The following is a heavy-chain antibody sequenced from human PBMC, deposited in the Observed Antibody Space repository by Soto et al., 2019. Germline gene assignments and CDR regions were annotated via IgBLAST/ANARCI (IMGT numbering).Heavy chain of an antibody. CDR1: GSTVSSNY. V-gene: IGHV3-53*01. Sequence: EVQLVESGGGLIQPGGSLRLSCAASGSTVSSNYMSWVRQAPGKGLEWVSVIYSGGSTYYADSVKGRFTISRDNSKNTLYLQMNSLRAEDTAVYYCASLPMVRGVIVDYWGQGTLVTVSS. J-gene: IGHJ4*02. CDR3: ASLPMVRGVIVDY. CDR2: IYSGGST. D-gene: IGHD3-10*01.